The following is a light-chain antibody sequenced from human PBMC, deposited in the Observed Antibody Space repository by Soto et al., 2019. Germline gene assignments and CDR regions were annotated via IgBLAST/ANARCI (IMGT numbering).Light chain of an antibody. CDR2: ENN. V-gene: IGLV1-51*02. CDR3: ASWDSSLYGVV. CDR1: SSNIGKNF. Sequence: QSVLTQPPSVSAAPGQKVTISCSGSSSNIGKNFVSWYQQFPGTAPKVRIYENNKRLSGIPDRFSGSKSGTSVTLGITGLQTGDEAFYYCASWDSSLYGVVFGGGTKLTVL. J-gene: IGLJ2*01.